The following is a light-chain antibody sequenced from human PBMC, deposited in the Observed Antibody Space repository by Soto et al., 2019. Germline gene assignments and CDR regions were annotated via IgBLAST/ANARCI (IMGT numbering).Light chain of an antibody. CDR3: HQYGNSPWT. J-gene: IGKJ1*01. Sequence: EIVLTQSPGTLSVSPGERATLSCRASQSGFSTYLAWFQQKPGQAPRLLIFGASTRAAGVPDRFSGSGSATDFTLTISRLEPEDFAVYYCHQYGNSPWTIGQGTLV. CDR1: QSGFSTY. V-gene: IGKV3-20*01. CDR2: GAS.